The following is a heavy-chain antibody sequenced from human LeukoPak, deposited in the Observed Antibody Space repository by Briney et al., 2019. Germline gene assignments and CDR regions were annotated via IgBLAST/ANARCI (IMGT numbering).Heavy chain of an antibody. Sequence: SETLSLTCTVSGVSISGSYWSWIRQLPGKGLEWIGYIYYSGSTNYNPSLKSRVTISVDTSRNQFSLKLSSVTAADTAVYYCAGKTTGTMSPYFDYWGQGTLVTVSS. V-gene: IGHV4-59*01. CDR2: IYYSGST. CDR1: GVSISGSY. CDR3: AGKTTGTMSPYFDY. J-gene: IGHJ4*02. D-gene: IGHD1-1*01.